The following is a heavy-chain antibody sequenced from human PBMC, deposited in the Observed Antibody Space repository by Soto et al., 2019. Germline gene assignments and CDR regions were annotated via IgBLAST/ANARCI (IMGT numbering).Heavy chain of an antibody. Sequence: SVKVSCKASGFTFTSSAVQWVRQARGQRLEWIGWIVVGSGNTNYAQKFQERVTITRGMSTSTAYMELSSLRSEDTAVYYCAADTPIGVVPAAKRPNCFDPSGQGTLVTV. CDR3: AADTPIGVVPAAKRPNCFDP. V-gene: IGHV1-58*01. D-gene: IGHD2-2*01. CDR2: IVVGSGNT. CDR1: GFTFTSSA. J-gene: IGHJ5*02.